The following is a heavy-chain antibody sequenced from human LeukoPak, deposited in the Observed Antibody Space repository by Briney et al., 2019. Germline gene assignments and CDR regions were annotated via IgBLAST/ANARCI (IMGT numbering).Heavy chain of an antibody. CDR3: ARRRSSSGGHNWFDP. CDR1: GGSISSYY. Sequence: SETLSLTYTVSGGSISSYYWSWIRQPPGKGLEWIGYIYTSGSTNYNPSLKSRVTISVDTSKNQFSLKLSSVTAADTAVYYCARRRSSSGGHNWFDPWGQGTLVTVSS. V-gene: IGHV4-4*09. CDR2: IYTSGST. D-gene: IGHD6-13*01. J-gene: IGHJ5*02.